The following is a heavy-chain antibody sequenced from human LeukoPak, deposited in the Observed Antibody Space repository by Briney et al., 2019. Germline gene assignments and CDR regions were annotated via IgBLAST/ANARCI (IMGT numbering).Heavy chain of an antibody. Sequence: ASVKVSCKVSGYTLTELSMHWVRPAPGKGLEWMGGFDPEDGETIYAQKFQGRVTMTEDTSTDTAYMELSSLRSEGTAVYYCATDRGYCSSTSCFGWFDPWGQGTLVTVSS. CDR2: FDPEDGET. CDR1: GYTLTELS. D-gene: IGHD2-2*01. J-gene: IGHJ5*02. CDR3: ATDRGYCSSTSCFGWFDP. V-gene: IGHV1-24*01.